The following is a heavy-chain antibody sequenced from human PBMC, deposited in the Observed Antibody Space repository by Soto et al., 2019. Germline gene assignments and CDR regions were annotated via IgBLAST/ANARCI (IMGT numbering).Heavy chain of an antibody. CDR3: ARDPSSIAAAGTRGIVGY. J-gene: IGHJ4*02. V-gene: IGHV3-21*01. D-gene: IGHD6-13*01. CDR2: ISSSSSYI. CDR1: GFTFSSYS. Sequence: EVQLVESGGGLVKPGGSLRLSCAASGFTFSSYSMNWVRQAPGTGLEWVSSISSSSSYIYYADSVKCRFTISRDNAKNSLYLQMNSLRDEDTAVYYCARDPSSIAAAGTRGIVGYWGQGTLVTVSS.